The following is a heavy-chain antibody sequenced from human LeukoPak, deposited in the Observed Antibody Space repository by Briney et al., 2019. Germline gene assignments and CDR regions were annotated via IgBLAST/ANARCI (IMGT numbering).Heavy chain of an antibody. CDR2: IYSGGSS. Sequence: PGGSLRLSCAASGFTVSSNYMSWVRQAPGKGLEWVSVIYSGGSSYYADSVKGRFTISRDNSKNTLYLQMNSLRAEDTAVYYCARERDSSGFETYWDQGTLVTVSS. J-gene: IGHJ4*02. CDR3: ARERDSSGFETY. CDR1: GFTVSSNY. V-gene: IGHV3-53*01. D-gene: IGHD6-19*01.